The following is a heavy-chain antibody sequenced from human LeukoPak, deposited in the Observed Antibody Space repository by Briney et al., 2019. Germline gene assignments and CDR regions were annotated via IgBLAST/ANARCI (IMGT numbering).Heavy chain of an antibody. J-gene: IGHJ3*02. D-gene: IGHD5-18*01. CDR2: LYSGGST. CDR1: GFTVSSNY. Sequence: GGSLRLSCAASGFTVSSNYMSWVRQAPGKGLEWVSILYSGGSTYYADSVKGRFTISRDNSKNTLYLQMNSLRAEDTAVYYCARTRGGYSPDDAFDIWGQGTMVTVSS. V-gene: IGHV3-53*01. CDR3: ARTRGGYSPDDAFDI.